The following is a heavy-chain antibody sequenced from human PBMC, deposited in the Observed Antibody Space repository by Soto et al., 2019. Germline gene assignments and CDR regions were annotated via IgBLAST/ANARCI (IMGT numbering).Heavy chain of an antibody. Sequence: TSETLSLTCTVSGGSISSYYWSWIRQPPGKGLEWIGYIYYSGSTNYNPSLKSRVTISVDTSKNQFSLKLSSVTAADTAVYYCARDLGSGSYYSYFDYWGQGTLVTVSS. V-gene: IGHV4-59*01. D-gene: IGHD3-10*01. CDR2: IYYSGST. CDR3: ARDLGSGSYYSYFDY. CDR1: GGSISSYY. J-gene: IGHJ4*02.